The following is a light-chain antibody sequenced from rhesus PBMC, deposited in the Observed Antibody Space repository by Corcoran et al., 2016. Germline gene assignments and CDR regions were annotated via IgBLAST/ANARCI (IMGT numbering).Light chain of an antibody. CDR1: QSVSSS. CDR3: QQYSYWPHLT. CDR2: DAP. V-gene: IGKV3-35*01. Sequence: EIVLTQSPATLSLSPGERVTLSCRASQSVSSSLAWYQQKPGQAPRLLIYDAPSRATGIPDRSSGRGSGTDFTLPVSSLEPEDVGVYYCQQYSYWPHLTFGGGTKVKLK. J-gene: IGKJ4*01.